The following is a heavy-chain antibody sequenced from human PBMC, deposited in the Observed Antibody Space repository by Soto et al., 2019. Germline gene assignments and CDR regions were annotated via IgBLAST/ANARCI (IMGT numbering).Heavy chain of an antibody. V-gene: IGHV3-30*18. J-gene: IGHJ5*02. CDR2: ISYDGSNK. CDR3: AKEFTVTTSFRFDP. CDR1: GFTFSSYG. Sequence: QVQLVESGGGVVQPGRSLRLSCAASGFTFSSYGMHWVRQAPGKGLEWVAVISYDGSNKYYADSVKGRFTISRDNSKNTLYLQMNSLRAEDTAVYYCAKEFTVTTSFRFDPWGQGTLVTVSS. D-gene: IGHD4-17*01.